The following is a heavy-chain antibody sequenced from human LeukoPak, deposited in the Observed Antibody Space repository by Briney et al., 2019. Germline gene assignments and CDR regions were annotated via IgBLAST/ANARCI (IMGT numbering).Heavy chain of an antibody. Sequence: GGSLRLPCAASGFTFSSYWMSWVRQAPGKGLEWVSCISSGGRTIYYADSVKGRFTISRDNAKNSLYLQMNSLRAEDTAVYYCARKPFYGSGIGHWGQGTLVTVSS. J-gene: IGHJ4*02. CDR1: GFTFSSYW. D-gene: IGHD3-10*01. CDR2: ISSGGRTI. CDR3: ARKPFYGSGIGH. V-gene: IGHV3-48*04.